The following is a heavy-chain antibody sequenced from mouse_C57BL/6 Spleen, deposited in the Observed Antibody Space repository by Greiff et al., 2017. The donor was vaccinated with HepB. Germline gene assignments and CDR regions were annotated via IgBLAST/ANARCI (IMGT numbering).Heavy chain of an antibody. J-gene: IGHJ1*03. D-gene: IGHD1-1*01. CDR1: GFTFSDFY. CDR3: ARALYYYGSPYFDV. V-gene: IGHV7-1*01. Sequence: EVNVVESGGGLVQSGRSLRLSCATSGFTFSDFYMEWVRQAPGKGLEWIAASRNKANDYTTEYSASVKGRFIVSRDTSQSILYLQMNALRAEDTAIYYCARALYYYGSPYFDVWGTGTTVTVSS. CDR2: SRNKANDYTT.